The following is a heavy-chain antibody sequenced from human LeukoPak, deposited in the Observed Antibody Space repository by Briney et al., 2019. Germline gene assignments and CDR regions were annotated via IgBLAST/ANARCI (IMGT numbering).Heavy chain of an antibody. CDR3: AREICRGTSCYFDY. CDR1: GGSISDDGYC. J-gene: IGHJ4*02. CDR2: IYYSGST. D-gene: IGHD2-2*01. Sequence: EPSETLSLTCTVSGGSISDDGYCWSWIRQHPGKGLEWIGYIYYSGSTYYNPSLKSRVTISLDTSKNQFPLKLSSVTAADTAVYYCAREICRGTSCYFDYWGQGTLVSVSS. V-gene: IGHV4-31*03.